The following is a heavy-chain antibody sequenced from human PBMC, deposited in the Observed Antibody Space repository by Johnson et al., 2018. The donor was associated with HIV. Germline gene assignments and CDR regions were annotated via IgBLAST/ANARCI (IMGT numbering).Heavy chain of an antibody. CDR2: IYTGGTT. D-gene: IGHD3-22*01. Sequence: VQLVESGGGWVQPGGSLRLSCAASGFTVRSNYMSWVRQAPGKGLEWVSVIYTGGTTYHADSVKGRFTISRDNSKNTLYLQINSLRAEDTALYYCAGRGYYDAFDIWGQGTMVTVSS. CDR3: AGRGYYDAFDI. J-gene: IGHJ3*02. CDR1: GFTVRSNY. V-gene: IGHV3-53*01.